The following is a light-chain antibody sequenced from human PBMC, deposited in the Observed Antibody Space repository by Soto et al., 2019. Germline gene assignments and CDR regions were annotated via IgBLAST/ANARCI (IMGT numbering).Light chain of an antibody. V-gene: IGKV1-39*01. CDR1: QSISSY. Sequence: DIQMTQSPSSLSASVGDRVTITCRASQSISSYLNWYQQKPGEAPNLLIFAVSNLQSGVSSRFSGSGSGTDFTLTISSLQHEDFAPYYCQQSYSTPRTFGQGTNVDIK. CDR2: AVS. CDR3: QQSYSTPRT. J-gene: IGKJ1*01.